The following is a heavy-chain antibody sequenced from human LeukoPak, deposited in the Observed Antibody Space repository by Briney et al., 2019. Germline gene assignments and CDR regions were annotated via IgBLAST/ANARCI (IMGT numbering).Heavy chain of an antibody. D-gene: IGHD3-9*01. CDR1: GGSFSGYY. CDR2: INHSGST. CDR3: ARLDWETNAFDI. J-gene: IGHJ3*02. V-gene: IGHV4-34*01. Sequence: SETLSLTCAVYGGSFSGYYWSGIRQPPGKGLEWIGEINHSGSTNYNPSLKSRVTISVDTSKNQFSLKLSSVTAADTAVYYCARLDWETNAFDIWGQGTMVTVSS.